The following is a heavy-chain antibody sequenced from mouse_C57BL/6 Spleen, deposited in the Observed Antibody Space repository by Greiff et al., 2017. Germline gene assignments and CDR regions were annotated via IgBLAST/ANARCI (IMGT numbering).Heavy chain of an antibody. CDR1: GFTFNTYA. CDR3: VRDPNYYGSRNYAMDY. J-gene: IGHJ4*01. V-gene: IGHV10-3*01. CDR2: IRSKSSNYAT. Sequence: EVQLVESGGGLVQPKGSLKLSCAASGFTFNTYAMHWVRQAPGKGLEWVARIRSKSSNYATYYADSVKDRFTISRDDSQSMLYLQMNNLKTEDTAMYYCVRDPNYYGSRNYAMDYWGQGTSVTVSS. D-gene: IGHD1-1*01.